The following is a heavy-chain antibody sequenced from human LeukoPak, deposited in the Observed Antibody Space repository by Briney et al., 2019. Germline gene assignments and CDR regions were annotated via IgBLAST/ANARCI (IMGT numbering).Heavy chain of an antibody. CDR1: GFTFRSYW. V-gene: IGHV3-48*04. CDR2: ISSSGSTI. D-gene: IGHD1-26*01. J-gene: IGHJ6*03. CDR3: AEGRRWEASYYYYYMDV. Sequence: QPGGSLRLSCAASGFTFRSYWMNWFRQAPGKGLEWVSYISSSGSTIYYADSVKGRFTISRDNAKNSLYLQMNSLRVEDTAVYYCAEGRRWEASYYYYYMDVWGKGTTVTISS.